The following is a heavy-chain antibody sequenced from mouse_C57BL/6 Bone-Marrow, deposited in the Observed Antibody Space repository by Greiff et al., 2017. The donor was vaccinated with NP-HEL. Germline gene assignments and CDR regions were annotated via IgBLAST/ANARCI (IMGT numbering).Heavy chain of an antibody. J-gene: IGHJ3*01. V-gene: IGHV5-4*01. CDR2: ISDGGGDT. CDR3: AGDTG. CDR1: GFTFSSYA. Sequence: DVKLVESGGGLVKPGGSLKLSCAASGFTFSSYAMSWVRQTPEKRLEWVATISDGGGDTYYPHNVKGRATISKDNADNNLYLQRSHVKAKDTAMYYCAGDTGGGKGTLVTVSA.